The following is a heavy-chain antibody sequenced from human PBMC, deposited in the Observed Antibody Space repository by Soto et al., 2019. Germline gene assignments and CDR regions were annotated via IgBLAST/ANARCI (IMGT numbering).Heavy chain of an antibody. V-gene: IGHV1-3*01. J-gene: IGHJ4*02. CDR1: GYVFTNFA. CDR3: ARQSSTTFDY. Sequence: QVPLVQSGAELKKPGASVRVSCKASGYVFTNFAFNWVRQAPGQGLEWMGWINGGNDNTGSSQKFQGRVTISKDISASTVYMELSSLRSEDTAVYYCARQSSTTFDYWGQGTRVTVSS. CDR2: INGGNDNT.